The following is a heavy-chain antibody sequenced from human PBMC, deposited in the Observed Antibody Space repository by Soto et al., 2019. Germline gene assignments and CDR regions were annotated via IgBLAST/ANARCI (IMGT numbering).Heavy chain of an antibody. D-gene: IGHD7-27*01. V-gene: IGHV4-34*01. Sequence: SDTLSLSCAVYGVSFSGYYWSWIRQPPGKGLEWIGEINHSGSTNYNPSLKSRVTISVDTSKNQFSLKLSSVTAADTAVYYCARGWGRIFDYWGQGTLVTVS. CDR2: INHSGST. CDR3: ARGWGRIFDY. J-gene: IGHJ4*02. CDR1: GVSFSGYY.